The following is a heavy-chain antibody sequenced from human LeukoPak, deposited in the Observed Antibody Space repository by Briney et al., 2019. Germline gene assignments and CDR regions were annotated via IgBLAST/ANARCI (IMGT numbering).Heavy chain of an antibody. D-gene: IGHD5-24*01. CDR3: ARGRDGYTERVFDY. Sequence: SETLSLTCTVSGGSISSYYWSWIRQPPGKGLEWIGYIYYSGSTNYNPSLKGRVTISVDTSKNQFSLKLSSVTAADTAVYYCARGRDGYTERVFDYWGQGTLVTVSS. V-gene: IGHV4-59*01. J-gene: IGHJ4*02. CDR1: GGSISSYY. CDR2: IYYSGST.